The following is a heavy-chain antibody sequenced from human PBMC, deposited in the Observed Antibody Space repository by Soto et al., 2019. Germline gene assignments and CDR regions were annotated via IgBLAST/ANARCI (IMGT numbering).Heavy chain of an antibody. V-gene: IGHV3-33*01. CDR3: ARVGGDYGVYYYYGMDV. CDR2: IWYDGSNK. J-gene: IGHJ6*02. Sequence: QVQLVESGGGVVQPGRSLRLSCAASGFTFSSYGMHWVRQAPGKGLEWVAVIWYDGSNKYYADSVKGRFTISRDNSKNTLYLQMNSRRAEDTAVYYCARVGGDYGVYYYYGMDVWGQGTTVTVSS. D-gene: IGHD4-17*01. CDR1: GFTFSSYG.